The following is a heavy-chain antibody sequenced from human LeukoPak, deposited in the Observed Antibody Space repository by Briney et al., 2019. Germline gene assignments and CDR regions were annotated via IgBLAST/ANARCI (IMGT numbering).Heavy chain of an antibody. D-gene: IGHD6-13*01. CDR2: IYHSGST. CDR3: ARLNLSNLAAAGSYYYGMDV. Sequence: SETMSLTCAVSGGSISSSNWWSCVRQPPGKGLEWIGEIYHSGSTNYNPSLKSRVTISVDKSKNQFSLKLSSVTAADTAVYYCARLNLSNLAAAGSYYYGMDVWGKGTTVTVSS. CDR1: GGSISSSNW. V-gene: IGHV4-4*02. J-gene: IGHJ6*04.